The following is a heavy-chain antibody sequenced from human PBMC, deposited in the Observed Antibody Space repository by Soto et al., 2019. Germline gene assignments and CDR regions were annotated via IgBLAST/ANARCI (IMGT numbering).Heavy chain of an antibody. V-gene: IGHV3-23*01. J-gene: IGHJ4*02. CDR1: GFTFSSYA. CDR3: AKGYRWLQFDY. Sequence: GSRRLSCTASGFTFSSYAMSWVRQAPGKGLEWVSAISGSGGSTYYADSVKGRFTISRDNSKNTLYLQMNSLRAEDTAVYYCAKGYRWLQFDYWGQGTLVTVSS. D-gene: IGHD5-12*01. CDR2: ISGSGGST.